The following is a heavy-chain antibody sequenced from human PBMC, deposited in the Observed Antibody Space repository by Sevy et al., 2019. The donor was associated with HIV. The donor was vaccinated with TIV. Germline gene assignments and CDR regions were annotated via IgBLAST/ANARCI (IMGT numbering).Heavy chain of an antibody. CDR3: ARVYYYDYSGPGY. Sequence: ASVKVSCKASGYTFTSYYIHWVRQAPGQGLEWMGLINPGGGSTSYAQKFQGRVTMTRDTSTNTVYIELSSLRSEDTAVYYCARVYYYDYSGPGYWGQGTLVTVSS. D-gene: IGHD3-22*01. V-gene: IGHV1-46*01. CDR1: GYTFTSYY. CDR2: INPGGGST. J-gene: IGHJ4*02.